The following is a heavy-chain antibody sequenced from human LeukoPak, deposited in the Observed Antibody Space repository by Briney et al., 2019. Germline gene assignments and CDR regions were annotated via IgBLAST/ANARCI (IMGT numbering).Heavy chain of an antibody. Sequence: GGSLRLSCAASGFTFSSYAMSWVRQAPGKGLEWVSAISGSGGSTYYADSVKGRFTISRDNSKNTLYLQMNSLRAEDTAVYYCARDLNPPYSGYGHNNLYYFDYWGQGTLVTVSS. CDR3: ARDLNPPYSGYGHNNLYYFDY. CDR1: GFTFSSYA. J-gene: IGHJ4*02. V-gene: IGHV3-23*01. CDR2: ISGSGGST. D-gene: IGHD5-12*01.